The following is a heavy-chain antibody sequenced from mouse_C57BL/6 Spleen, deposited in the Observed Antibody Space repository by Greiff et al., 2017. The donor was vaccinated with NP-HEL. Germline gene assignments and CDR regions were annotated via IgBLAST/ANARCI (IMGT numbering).Heavy chain of an antibody. V-gene: IGHV5-4*03. CDR3: ARWWYYFDY. CDR1: GFTFSSYA. J-gene: IGHJ2*01. Sequence: EVMLVESGGGLVKPGGSLKLSCAASGFTFSSYAMSWVRQTPEKRLEWVATISDGGSYTYYPDNVKGRFTISRDNAKNNLYLQMSHLKSEDTAMYYCARWWYYFDYWGQGTTLTVSS. D-gene: IGHD1-1*02. CDR2: ISDGGSYT.